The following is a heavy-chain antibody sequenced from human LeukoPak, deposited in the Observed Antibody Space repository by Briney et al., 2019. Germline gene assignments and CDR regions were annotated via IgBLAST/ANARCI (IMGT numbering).Heavy chain of an antibody. CDR2: IWYDGSDQ. D-gene: IGHD2-2*01. CDR1: GFTFSNYG. J-gene: IGHJ4*02. V-gene: IGHV3-33*01. CDR3: ARPTYGDIVVVPAAPIDY. Sequence: PGGSLRLSCAASGFTFSNYGMHWVRQAPGKGLEWVAVIWYDGSDQYYADSVKGRFTISRDNSKNTLYLQMNSLRAEDTAVYYCARPTYGDIVVVPAAPIDYWGQGTLVTVSS.